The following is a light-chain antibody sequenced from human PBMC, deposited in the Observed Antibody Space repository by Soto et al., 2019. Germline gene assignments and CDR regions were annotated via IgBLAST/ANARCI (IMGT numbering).Light chain of an antibody. V-gene: IGKV1-39*01. CDR1: QNIDKY. CDR3: QQTYSNSVT. CDR2: SAS. J-gene: IGKJ1*01. Sequence: DIRITQSPASLSSSVGDRVAVTCLSSQNIDKYLHWYQQKPGKAPNLLIFSASILQSGVPSRFIGSGSGTEFTLTISGLQPEDFATYYCQQTYSNSVTFGQGTKVDIK.